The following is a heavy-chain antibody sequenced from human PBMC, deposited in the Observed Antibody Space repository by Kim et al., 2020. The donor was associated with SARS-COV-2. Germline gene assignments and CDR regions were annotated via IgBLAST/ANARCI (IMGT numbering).Heavy chain of an antibody. Sequence: GGSLRLSCAASGFTFNTYGMHWVRQAPGKGLEWVAVISYDGSNKYYADSVKGRFTISRDNSKNTLYLQMSSLRIEDTAVYYCAKSFSGSYFGYDYCGQGTLVTVSS. J-gene: IGHJ4*02. CDR3: AKSFSGSYFGYDY. V-gene: IGHV3-30*18. CDR2: ISYDGSNK. D-gene: IGHD1-26*01. CDR1: GFTFNTYG.